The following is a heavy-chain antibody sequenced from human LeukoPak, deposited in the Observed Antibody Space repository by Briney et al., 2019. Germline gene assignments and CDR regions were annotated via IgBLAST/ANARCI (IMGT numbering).Heavy chain of an antibody. J-gene: IGHJ6*03. CDR3: ARAPIAAAGTGYYYMDV. Sequence: GGSLRLSCAASGFTFSSYSMNWVRQAPGKGLEWVSCISSSSSYIYYADSVKGRFTISRDNAKNSLYLQMNSLRAEDTAVYYCARAPIAAAGTGYYYMDVWGKGTTVTVSS. D-gene: IGHD6-13*01. CDR1: GFTFSSYS. V-gene: IGHV3-21*01. CDR2: ISSSSSYI.